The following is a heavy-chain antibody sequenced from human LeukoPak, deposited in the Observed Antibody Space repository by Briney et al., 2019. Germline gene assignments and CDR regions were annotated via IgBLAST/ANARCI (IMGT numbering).Heavy chain of an antibody. V-gene: IGHV4-30-4*01. CDR1: GGSISSGDYY. D-gene: IGHD3-3*01. Sequence: PSETLSLTCTVSGGSISSGDYYWSWIRQPPGKGLEWIGYIYYSGSTYYNPSLKSRVTISVDTSKNQFSLKLSSVTAADTAVYYCARQDDFWSGPRFVFRDYYYYMDVWGKGTTVTVSS. CDR3: ARQDDFWSGPRFVFRDYYYYMDV. CDR2: IYYSGST. J-gene: IGHJ6*03.